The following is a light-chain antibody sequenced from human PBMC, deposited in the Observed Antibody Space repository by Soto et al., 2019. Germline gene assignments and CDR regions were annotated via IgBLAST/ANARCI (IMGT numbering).Light chain of an antibody. CDR1: SSNIGAGYD. CDR2: ANS. V-gene: IGLV1-40*01. J-gene: IGLJ2*01. Sequence: QSVLTQPPSVSGAPGQRVTISCTGSSSNIGAGYDVQWYQHLPGTAPKLLMYANSNRPSGVPDRFSGSKSGTSASLAITGLQAEDEADYYCQSYDSDLSVVFGGGTKLTVL. CDR3: QSYDSDLSVV.